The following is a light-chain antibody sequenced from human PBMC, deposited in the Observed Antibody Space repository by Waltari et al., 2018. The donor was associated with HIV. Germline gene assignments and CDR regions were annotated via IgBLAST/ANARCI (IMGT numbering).Light chain of an antibody. CDR3: SSYTSNNILV. J-gene: IGLJ3*02. V-gene: IGLV2-14*01. Sequence: QSALTQPASVSGSFGQSITISCTGTSSDVGTYNYVSWYQQHPGKAPKLIIYEVTHRPSGVSNRFSGSKSGNTASLTISGLQAEDEADYSCSSYTSNNILVFGGGTKLTVL. CDR2: EVT. CDR1: SSDVGTYNY.